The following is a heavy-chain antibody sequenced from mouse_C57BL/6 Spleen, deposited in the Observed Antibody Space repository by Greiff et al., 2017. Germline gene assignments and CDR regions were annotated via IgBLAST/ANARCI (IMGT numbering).Heavy chain of an antibody. Sequence: EVQLVESGPGLVQPSQSLSLSCSVSGYSITSGYFWNWIRQFPGNKLEWMGYISYDGSNNYNPAHSNRITITRNTSKNQFFLKLDSVTTETTATYYSAGDGYYAMDYWGQGTSVTVSS. V-gene: IGHV3-6*01. CDR3: AGDGYYAMDY. CDR2: ISYDGSN. CDR1: GYSITSGYF. J-gene: IGHJ4*01.